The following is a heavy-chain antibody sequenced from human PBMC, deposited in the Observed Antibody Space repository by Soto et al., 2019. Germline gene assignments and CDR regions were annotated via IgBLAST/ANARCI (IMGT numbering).Heavy chain of an antibody. CDR3: ARARSEGYDFWSGYPSPYYGMDV. D-gene: IGHD3-3*01. J-gene: IGHJ6*02. V-gene: IGHV1-2*04. CDR2: INPNSGGT. CDR1: GYTFTGYA. Sequence: GASVKVSCKASGYTFTGYAMHWVRQAPGQRLEWMGWINPNSGGTNYAQKFQGWVTMTRDTSISTAYMELSGLRSDDTAVYYCARARSEGYDFWSGYPSPYYGMDVWGQGTTVTVSS.